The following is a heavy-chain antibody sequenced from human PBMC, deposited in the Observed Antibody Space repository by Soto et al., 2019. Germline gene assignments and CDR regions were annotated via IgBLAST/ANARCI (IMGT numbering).Heavy chain of an antibody. CDR2: ISSSSSTI. Sequence: PGGSLRLSCAASGFTFSSYSMNWVRQAPGKGLEWVSYISSSSSTIYYADSVKGRFTISRDNAKNSLYLQMNSLRAEDTAVYYCARGPRYCSGGSCYSVRYYFDYWGQGTLVTVSS. V-gene: IGHV3-48*01. J-gene: IGHJ4*02. D-gene: IGHD2-15*01. CDR1: GFTFSSYS. CDR3: ARGPRYCSGGSCYSVRYYFDY.